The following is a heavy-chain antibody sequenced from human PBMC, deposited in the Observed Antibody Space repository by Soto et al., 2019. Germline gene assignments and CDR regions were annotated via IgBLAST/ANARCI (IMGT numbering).Heavy chain of an antibody. V-gene: IGHV1-69*12. CDR1: GGTFSSYA. CDR3: ARDLGDFWSGYLDNWFDP. Sequence: QVQLVQSGAEVKKPGSSVKVSCKASGGTFSSYAISWVRQAPGQGLEWMGGIIPIFGTANYAQKFQGRVTITADESTSTAYMELSSLRSEDTAVYYCARDLGDFWSGYLDNWFDPGAREPWSPSPQ. J-gene: IGHJ5*02. D-gene: IGHD3-3*01. CDR2: IIPIFGTA.